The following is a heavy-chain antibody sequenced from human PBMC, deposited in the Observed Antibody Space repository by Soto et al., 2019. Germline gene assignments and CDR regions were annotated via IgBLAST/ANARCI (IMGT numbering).Heavy chain of an antibody. CDR3: AKDRVPNDSSGYYSILTDS. V-gene: IGHV3-23*01. D-gene: IGHD3-22*01. Sequence: SCAASGVRVSNSYVTSASQDHQKGLEWVSAISYNGGGTYYVDSVKGRFTVSRDNSKNTLYLQMHSLRAEDTAVYYCAKDRVPNDSSGYYSILTDSWGQGTVVTVSS. J-gene: IGHJ4*02. CDR2: ISYNGGGT. CDR1: GVRVSNSY.